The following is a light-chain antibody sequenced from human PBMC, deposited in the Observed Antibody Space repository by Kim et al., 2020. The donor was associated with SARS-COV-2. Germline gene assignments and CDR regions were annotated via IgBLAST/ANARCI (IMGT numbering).Light chain of an antibody. CDR2: DVT. Sequence: QSVVTQPASVSGSPGHPITISCTGISSDGYNYVSWYQQLPGKAPRLIIYDVTYRPSGISSRFSGSQSGTTASLTISGLLTEDEGDYYCSSYTIGNIFVVFGGGTKVTVL. CDR1: SSDGYNY. V-gene: IGLV2-14*01. J-gene: IGLJ2*01. CDR3: SSYTIGNIFVV.